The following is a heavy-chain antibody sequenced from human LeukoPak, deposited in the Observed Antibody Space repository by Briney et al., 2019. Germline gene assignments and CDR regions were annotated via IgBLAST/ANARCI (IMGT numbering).Heavy chain of an antibody. J-gene: IGHJ4*02. CDR3: AKARAGDITAAFNY. CDR2: ISGSGAGT. V-gene: IGHV3-23*01. CDR1: GFTFSSFA. Sequence: GGSLRLSCAASGFTFSSFAMSWVRQAPGKGLEWVSGISGSGAGTYYADSVKGRFTISRDNSQNTLYLQMNSLRAEDTAVYYCAKARAGDITAAFNYWGQGTLVTVSS. D-gene: IGHD6-13*01.